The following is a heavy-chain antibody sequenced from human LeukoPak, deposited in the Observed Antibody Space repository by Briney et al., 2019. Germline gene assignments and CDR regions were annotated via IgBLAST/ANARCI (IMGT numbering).Heavy chain of an antibody. J-gene: IGHJ4*02. CDR3: ARRDSSGYYGR. CDR1: GGSISSSSYY. CDR2: IYYSGST. Sequence: SETLSLTCTVSGGSISSSSYYWGWIRQPPGKGLEWIGSIYYSGSTYYNPSLKSRVTISVDTSKNQFSLKLSSVTAADTAVYYCARRDSSGYYGRWGQGTLVTVSS. V-gene: IGHV4-39*07. D-gene: IGHD3-22*01.